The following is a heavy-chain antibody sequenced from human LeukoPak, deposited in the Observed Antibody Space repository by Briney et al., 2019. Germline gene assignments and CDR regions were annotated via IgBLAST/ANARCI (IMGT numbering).Heavy chain of an antibody. CDR3: ARSAGFSHFDY. CDR2: INPKNGGT. V-gene: IGHV1-2*02. J-gene: IGHJ4*02. D-gene: IGHD3-9*01. CDR1: GYTLTGYY. Sequence: ASVEVSCKASGYTLTGYYVHWVRQAPGQGLEWMGWINPKNGGTNYAQKFQDRVTMTRDTSISAAYMVLSRLRSDDTAVYYCARSAGFSHFDYWGQGTLVTVSS.